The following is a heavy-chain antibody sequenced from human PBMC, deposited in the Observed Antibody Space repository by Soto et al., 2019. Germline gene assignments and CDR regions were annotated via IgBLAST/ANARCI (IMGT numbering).Heavy chain of an antibody. CDR1: GFTFSSYA. J-gene: IGHJ4*02. V-gene: IGHV3-30-3*01. CDR2: ISYDGSNK. D-gene: IGHD3-3*01. Sequence: QVQLVESGGGVVQPGRSLRLSCAASGFTFSSYAMHWVRQAPGKGLEGVAVISYDGSNKYYADSVKGRFTISRDNSKNTLYLQMNSLRAEDTAVYYCARGGAIFGVVNPYYFDYWGQGTLVTVSS. CDR3: ARGGAIFGVVNPYYFDY.